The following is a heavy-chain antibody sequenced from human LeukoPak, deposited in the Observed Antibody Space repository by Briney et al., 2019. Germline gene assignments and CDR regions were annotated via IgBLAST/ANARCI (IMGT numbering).Heavy chain of an antibody. Sequence: ASVKVSCKASGYTFTGYYMHWVRQAPGQGLEWMGWINPNSGGTNYAQKFQDRVTMTRDTSISTAYMELSRLRSGDTAVYYCARDRGYSSSFFDIWGQGTMVTVSS. D-gene: IGHD6-6*01. CDR2: INPNSGGT. CDR1: GYTFTGYY. CDR3: ARDRGYSSSFFDI. J-gene: IGHJ3*02. V-gene: IGHV1-2*02.